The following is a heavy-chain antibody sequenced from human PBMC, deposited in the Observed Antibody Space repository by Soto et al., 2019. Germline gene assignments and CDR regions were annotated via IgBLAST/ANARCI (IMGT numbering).Heavy chain of an antibody. V-gene: IGHV3-11*06. CDR3: ARDCVWYSRTDNWFDP. CDR2: ISSSSSYT. CDR1: GFTFSDYY. Sequence: GGSLILSCAASGFTFSDYYMSWIRQAPGKGLEWVSYISSSSSYTNYADSVKGRFTISRDNAKNSLYLQMNSLRAEDTAVYYCARDCVWYSRTDNWFDPWGQGTLGTGSS. J-gene: IGHJ5*02. D-gene: IGHD6-13*01.